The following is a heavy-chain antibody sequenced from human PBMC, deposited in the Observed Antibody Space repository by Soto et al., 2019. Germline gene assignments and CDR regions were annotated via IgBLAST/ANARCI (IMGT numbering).Heavy chain of an antibody. CDR2: IYYSGST. D-gene: IGHD2-15*01. CDR1: GGSISSYY. Sequence: SETLSLTCTVSGGSISSYYWSWIRQPPGKGLEWIGYIYYSGSTNYNPSLKSRVTISVDTSKNQSSLKLSSVTAADTAVYYCARGGTDCSGGSCYSQNTVFDYWGQGTLVTVSS. CDR3: ARGGTDCSGGSCYSQNTVFDY. V-gene: IGHV4-59*01. J-gene: IGHJ4*02.